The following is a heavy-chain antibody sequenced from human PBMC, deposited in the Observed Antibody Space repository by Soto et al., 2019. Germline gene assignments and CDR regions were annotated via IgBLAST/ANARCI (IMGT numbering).Heavy chain of an antibody. V-gene: IGHV4-39*07. CDR1: GGSISSSSYY. Sequence: SETLSLTCTVSGGSISSSSYYWGWIRQPPGKGLEWIGSIYYSGSTYYNPSLKSRVTISVDRSKNQFSLKLSSVTAADTAVYYCARVGITIFGVVSDYNGMDVWGQGTTVTVSS. CDR2: IYYSGST. CDR3: ARVGITIFGVVSDYNGMDV. J-gene: IGHJ6*02. D-gene: IGHD3-3*01.